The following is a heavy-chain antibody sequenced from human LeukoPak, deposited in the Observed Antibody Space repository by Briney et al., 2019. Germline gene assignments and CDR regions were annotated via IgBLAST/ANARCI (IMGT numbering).Heavy chain of an antibody. CDR3: ARDLDYDFWSGYLDY. J-gene: IGHJ4*02. CDR2: IKQDGSEK. D-gene: IGHD3-3*01. V-gene: IGHV3-7*01. CDR1: GFTFSSYW. Sequence: PGGSLRLSCAASGFTFSSYWMSWVRQAPGKGLEWVANIKQDGSEKYYVDSEKGRFTISRDNAKNSLYLQMNSLRAEDTAVYYCARDLDYDFWSGYLDYWGQGTLVTVSS.